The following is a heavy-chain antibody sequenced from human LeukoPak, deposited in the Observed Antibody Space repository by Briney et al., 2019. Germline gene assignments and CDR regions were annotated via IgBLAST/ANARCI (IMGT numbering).Heavy chain of an antibody. Sequence: GESLKISCKGSGYSFSSYWIGWVRQMPGKGLEWMGIIYPGDSDTRYSPSFQGQVTISVDKSISTAYLQWSSLKASDTATYYCARRWGYCSGGTCYWFDPWGQGTLVTVSS. D-gene: IGHD2-15*01. J-gene: IGHJ5*02. CDR1: GYSFSSYW. CDR3: ARRWGYCSGGTCYWFDP. V-gene: IGHV5-51*01. CDR2: IYPGDSDT.